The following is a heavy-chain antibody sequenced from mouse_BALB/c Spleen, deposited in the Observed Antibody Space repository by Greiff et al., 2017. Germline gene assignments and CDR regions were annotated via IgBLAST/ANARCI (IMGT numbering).Heavy chain of an antibody. D-gene: IGHD2-3*01. CDR3: TRADGRYFDY. V-gene: IGHV1S81*02. CDR1: GYTFTSYY. CDR2: INPSNGGT. Sequence: QVQLQQPGAELVKPGASVKLSCKASGYTFTSYYMYWVKQRPGQGLEWIGGINPSNGGTNFNEKFKSKATLTVDKSSSTAYMQLSSLTSEDSAVYYCTRADGRYFDYWGQGTTRTGSS. J-gene: IGHJ2*01.